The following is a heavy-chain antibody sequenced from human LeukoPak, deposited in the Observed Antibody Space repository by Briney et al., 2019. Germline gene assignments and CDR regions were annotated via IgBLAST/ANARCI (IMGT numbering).Heavy chain of an antibody. J-gene: IGHJ4*02. Sequence: GESLKISCKGSGYSFIIYWIGWVRQMPGKGLEWMGIIYPGDTVTIYNPSFQGQVTISDDKSIGTAYLQWSSLKASDTAIYYCARGGPAYALDYWGQGTLVTVSS. D-gene: IGHD2-2*01. V-gene: IGHV5-51*01. CDR3: ARGGPAYALDY. CDR2: IYPGDTVT. CDR1: GYSFIIYW.